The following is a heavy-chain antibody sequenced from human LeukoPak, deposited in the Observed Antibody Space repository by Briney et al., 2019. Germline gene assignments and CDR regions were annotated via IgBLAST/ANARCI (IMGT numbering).Heavy chain of an antibody. J-gene: IGHJ3*02. CDR1: GYSFTSYW. CDR3: ARCGTGFVDAFDI. CDR2: IYPGDSDT. D-gene: IGHD1-1*01. V-gene: IGHV5-51*01. Sequence: KAGESLKISCKGSGYSFTSYWIGWVRQMPGKGLEWMGIIYPGDSDTRYSPSFQGQVTISADKSISIAYLRWSSLQASDTAMYYCARCGTGFVDAFDIWGQGTMVTVSS.